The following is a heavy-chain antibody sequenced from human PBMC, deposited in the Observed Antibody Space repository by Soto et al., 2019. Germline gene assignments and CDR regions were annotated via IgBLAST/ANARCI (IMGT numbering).Heavy chain of an antibody. CDR3: AKGSSSGPTGSYGMDV. CDR2: ISGSGGST. CDR1: GFTFSSYA. D-gene: IGHD5-12*01. V-gene: IGHV3-23*01. Sequence: PGGSLRLSCAASGFTFSSYAMSWVRQAPGKGLEWVSAISGSGGSTYYADSVKGRFTISRDNSKNTLYLQMNSLRAEDTAVYYCAKGSSSGPTGSYGMDVWGQGTTVTVS. J-gene: IGHJ6*02.